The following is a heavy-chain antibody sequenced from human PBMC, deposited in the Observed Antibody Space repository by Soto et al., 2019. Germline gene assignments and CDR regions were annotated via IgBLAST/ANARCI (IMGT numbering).Heavy chain of an antibody. CDR1: GGSISSGGYS. CDR2: IYHSGST. D-gene: IGHD3-22*01. V-gene: IGHV4-30-2*01. J-gene: IGHJ4*02. Sequence: SETLSLTCAVSGGSISSGGYSWSWIRQPPGKGLEWIGYIYHSGSTYYNPSLKSRVTISVDRSKNQFSLKLSSVTAADTAVYYCARETNDSSGYYFDYWGQGTLVTVSS. CDR3: ARETNDSSGYYFDY.